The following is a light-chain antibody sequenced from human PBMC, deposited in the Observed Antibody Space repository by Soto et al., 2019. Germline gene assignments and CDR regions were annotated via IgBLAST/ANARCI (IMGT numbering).Light chain of an antibody. V-gene: IGKV1-12*01. CDR3: QQASDPPYT. Sequence: DIPLTQSPSSLSVSVGARVTITCRASQPIARWLAWYQQRPGHAPELLIHGASTLHSGVPPRFSGTGYGTDFTLTITSLQPEDLATYFCQQASDPPYTFGQGTKTGD. J-gene: IGKJ2*01. CDR2: GAS. CDR1: QPIARW.